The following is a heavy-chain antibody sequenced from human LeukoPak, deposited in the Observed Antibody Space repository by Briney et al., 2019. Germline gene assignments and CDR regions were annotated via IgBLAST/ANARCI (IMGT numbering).Heavy chain of an antibody. CDR3: AKDYERYCSSTSCYYFDY. CDR2: LSSGGGT. V-gene: IGHV3-66*02. Sequence: GGSLRLSCAASGFSVSNNYMNWVRQAPEKGLEWVSVLSSGGGTDYADSVKGRFTISRDNSKNTLYLQMNSLRAEDTAVYYCAKDYERYCSSTSCYYFDYWGQGTLVTVSS. J-gene: IGHJ4*02. CDR1: GFSVSNNY. D-gene: IGHD2-2*01.